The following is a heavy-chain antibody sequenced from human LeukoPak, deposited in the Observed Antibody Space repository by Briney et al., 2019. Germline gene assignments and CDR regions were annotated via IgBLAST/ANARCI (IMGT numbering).Heavy chain of an antibody. Sequence: GASVKLSCKVSGYTLTELSMHWVRQAPGKGLEWMGGFDPEDGETIYAQKFQGRVTMTEDTSTDTAYMELSSLRSEDTAVYYCATGEYCGGDCYFSFDYWGQGTLVTVSS. J-gene: IGHJ4*02. CDR3: ATGEYCGGDCYFSFDY. D-gene: IGHD2-21*02. CDR1: GYTLTELS. V-gene: IGHV1-24*01. CDR2: FDPEDGET.